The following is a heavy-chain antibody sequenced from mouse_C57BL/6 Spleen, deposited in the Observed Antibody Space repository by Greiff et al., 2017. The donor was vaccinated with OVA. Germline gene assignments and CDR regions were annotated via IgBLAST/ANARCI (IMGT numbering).Heavy chain of an antibody. D-gene: IGHD2-1*01. V-gene: IGHV1-19*01. CDR3: ARMGNYDYYYAMDY. Sequence: VQLQQSGPVLVKPGASVKMSCKASGYTFTDYYMNWVKQSHGKSLEWIGVINPYNGGTSYNQKFKGKATLTVDKSSSTAYMELNSLTSEDSAVYYCARMGNYDYYYAMDYWGQGISVTVSS. CDR1: GYTFTDYY. J-gene: IGHJ4*01. CDR2: INPYNGGT.